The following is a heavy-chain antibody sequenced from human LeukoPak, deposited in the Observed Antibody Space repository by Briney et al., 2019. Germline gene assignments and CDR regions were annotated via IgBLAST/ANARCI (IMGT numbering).Heavy chain of an antibody. CDR2: VNLDGRST. D-gene: IGHD5-24*01. CDR3: VRDVWGDRDGFFEY. CDR1: GFTFGSYW. Sequence: PGGSLRLSCAASGFTFGSYWMHWVRQVPGKGLVWVARVNLDGRSTSYAESVKGRFTISRDNAKFTVYLQMNSLRADDTAAYYCVRDVWGDRDGFFEYWGQGALVTVST. J-gene: IGHJ4*02. V-gene: IGHV3-74*01.